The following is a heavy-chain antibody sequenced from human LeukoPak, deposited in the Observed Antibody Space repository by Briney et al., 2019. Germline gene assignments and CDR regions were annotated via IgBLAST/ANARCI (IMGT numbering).Heavy chain of an antibody. CDR2: ISAYNGNP. Sequence: ASVKVSCKASGYTFSTNGISWVRQAPGQGLECMGWISAYNGNPKYAQKLQGRVTMITDTSTSTAYMELRSLKADDPAVYYCARDRGRAPFDRWVHVTLGIGSA. D-gene: IGHD3-10*01. CDR3: ARDRGRAPFDR. V-gene: IGHV1-18*01. CDR1: GYTFSTNG. J-gene: IGHJ5*02.